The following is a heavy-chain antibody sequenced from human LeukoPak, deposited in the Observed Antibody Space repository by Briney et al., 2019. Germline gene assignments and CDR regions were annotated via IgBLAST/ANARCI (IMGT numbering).Heavy chain of an antibody. J-gene: IGHJ5*02. Sequence: ASVKVSCKASGYTFTGYYMHWVRQAPGQGLEWMGWINPNSGGTNYAQKFQGRVTMTRDTSISTVYMELSRLRSDDTAVYFCARDLSSSRFDNWFDPWGQGTLVTVSS. V-gene: IGHV1-2*02. D-gene: IGHD2-2*01. CDR1: GYTFTGYY. CDR3: ARDLSSSRFDNWFDP. CDR2: INPNSGGT.